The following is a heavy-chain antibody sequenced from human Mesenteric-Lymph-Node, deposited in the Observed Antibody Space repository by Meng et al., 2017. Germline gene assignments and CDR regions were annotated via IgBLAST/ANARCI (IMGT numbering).Heavy chain of an antibody. CDR1: GYTFISYT. CDR3: ARGGRGCFDF. CDR2: INTGNGNT. J-gene: IGHJ4*02. D-gene: IGHD2-15*01. Sequence: QGQFVQAGAEVKKPGASMKVSCKASGYTFISYTIHWLRQAPGQRLEWMGWINTGNGNTKYSHKFQDRVTITRDTSASAAYMELSSLRSEDTAVYYCARGGRGCFDFWGQGTLVTVSS. V-gene: IGHV1-3*04.